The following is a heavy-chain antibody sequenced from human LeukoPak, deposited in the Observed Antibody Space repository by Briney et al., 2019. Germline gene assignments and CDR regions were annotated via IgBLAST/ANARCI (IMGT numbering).Heavy chain of an antibody. CDR3: AKERIRTPYGDYAY. V-gene: IGHV3-21*04. Sequence: PGGSLRLSCAASGFTFSTYNMNWVRQAPGKGLEWVSSMSSSSRYIYYADSVKGRFTISRDNSKNTLYLQMNSLRAEDTAVYYCAKERIRTPYGDYAYWGQGTLVTVSS. CDR2: MSSSSRYI. D-gene: IGHD4-17*01. J-gene: IGHJ4*02. CDR1: GFTFSTYN.